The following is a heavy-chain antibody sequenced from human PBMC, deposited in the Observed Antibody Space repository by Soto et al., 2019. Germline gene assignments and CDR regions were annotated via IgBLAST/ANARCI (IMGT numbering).Heavy chain of an antibody. CDR1: GFTFSDYY. Sequence: PGGSLRLSCAASGFTFSDYYMSWIRQAPGKGLEWVSYISSSGSTIYYADSVKGRFTISRDNAKNSLYLQMNSLRAEDTAVYYCAREKPSVDYGDYGLFDYWGQGTLVTVSS. V-gene: IGHV3-11*01. CDR3: AREKPSVDYGDYGLFDY. CDR2: ISSSGSTI. J-gene: IGHJ4*02. D-gene: IGHD4-17*01.